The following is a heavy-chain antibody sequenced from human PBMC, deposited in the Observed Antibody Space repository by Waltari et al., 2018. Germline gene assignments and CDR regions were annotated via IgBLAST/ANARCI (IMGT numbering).Heavy chain of an antibody. CDR3: AVTTGGYDGMGV. V-gene: IGHV3-33*01. J-gene: IGHJ6*02. CDR2: IWYDGSEK. D-gene: IGHD6-13*01. Sequence: QVQLVESGGGVVKPGRSLRLSGAASGFGFSSCGMHWVRRAPGKGLEWVAIIWYDGSEKYYADSVKGRFTISRDNSKNTVDLQMNSLRAEDTAVYYCAVTTGGYDGMGVWGQGTTVTVSS. CDR1: GFGFSSCG.